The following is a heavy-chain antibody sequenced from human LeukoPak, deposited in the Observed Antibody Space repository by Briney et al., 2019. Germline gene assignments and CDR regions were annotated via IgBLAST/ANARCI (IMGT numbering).Heavy chain of an antibody. D-gene: IGHD1-20*01. Sequence: EGSLRLSCTASGFIFSSYSINWVRQAPGKGLEWVSYISSSSSTINYADSVKGRFTISRDNAQNSLYLQMNSLRVEDTAVYYCARYNWNDKSFDYWGQGTLVTVSS. J-gene: IGHJ4*02. V-gene: IGHV3-48*01. CDR2: ISSSSSTI. CDR3: ARYNWNDKSFDY. CDR1: GFIFSSYS.